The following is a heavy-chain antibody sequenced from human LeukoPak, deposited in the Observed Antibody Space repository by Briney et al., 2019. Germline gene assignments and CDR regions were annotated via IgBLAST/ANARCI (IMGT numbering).Heavy chain of an antibody. J-gene: IGHJ4*02. V-gene: IGHV3-23*01. D-gene: IGHD6-19*01. CDR2: ISGSGGST. CDR1: GFTFSNYA. Sequence: GGSLRLSCAASGFTFSNYAMTWVRQAPGKGLEWVSSISGSGGSTYYADSVKGRFTVSRDNSKNTLYLQMNSLRADDTAVYYCAIVADSIVVPGTGNYWGQGTLVTVSS. CDR3: AIVADSIVVPGTGNY.